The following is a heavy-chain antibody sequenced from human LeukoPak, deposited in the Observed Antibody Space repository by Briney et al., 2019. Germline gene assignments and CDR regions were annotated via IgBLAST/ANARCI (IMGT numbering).Heavy chain of an antibody. CDR1: GGSISSGGYY. D-gene: IGHD3-22*01. J-gene: IGHJ4*02. Sequence: SETLSLTCTVSGGSISSGGYYWSWIRQHPGKGLEWIRYIYYSGSTYYNPSLKSRVTISVDTSKNQFSLKLSSVTAADTAVYYCARQDYYDSSGYTHWGQGTLVTVSS. CDR2: IYYSGST. V-gene: IGHV4-31*03. CDR3: ARQDYYDSSGYTH.